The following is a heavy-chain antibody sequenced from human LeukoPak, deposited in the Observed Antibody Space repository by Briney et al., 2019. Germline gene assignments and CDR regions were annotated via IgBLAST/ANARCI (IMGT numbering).Heavy chain of an antibody. V-gene: IGHV4-31*03. CDR2: IYYSGST. CDR3: ARAMGRTYYFGY. J-gene: IGHJ4*02. D-gene: IGHD1-1*01. CDR1: GGSISSGGYY. Sequence: PSETLSLTCTVSGGSISSGGYYWSWIRQHPGKGLEWIGYIYYSGSTYYNPSLKSRVTISVDTSKNQFSLKLSSVTAADTAVYYCARAMGRTYYFGYWGQGTLVTVSS.